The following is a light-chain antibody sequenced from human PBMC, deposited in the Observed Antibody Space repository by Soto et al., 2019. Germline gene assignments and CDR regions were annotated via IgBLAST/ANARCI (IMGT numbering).Light chain of an antibody. CDR1: LSISNN. CDR3: QQYNVWPLT. Sequence: VMTQSPATLSVSPGERATLSCRASLSISNNLAWYQQKPGQAPMLLIYSASTRATAIPARFSGSASGTEFTLTISSLQSEDFAVYYCQQYNVWPLTFGGGTKVETK. J-gene: IGKJ4*01. CDR2: SAS. V-gene: IGKV3-15*01.